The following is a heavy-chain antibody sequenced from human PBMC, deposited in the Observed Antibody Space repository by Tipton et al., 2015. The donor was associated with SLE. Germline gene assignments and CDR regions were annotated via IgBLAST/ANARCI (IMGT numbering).Heavy chain of an antibody. V-gene: IGHV4-39*01. D-gene: IGHD6-19*01. J-gene: IGHJ4*02. CDR1: GGSISSSSYY. CDR2: IYYSGST. CDR3: ATTPYSSGWCFDY. Sequence: TLSLTCTVSGGSISSSSYYWGWIRQPPGKGLEWIGSIYYSGSTYYNPSLKSRVTISVDTSKNQFSLKLSSVTAADTAVYYCATTPYSSGWCFDYWGQGALVTVPS.